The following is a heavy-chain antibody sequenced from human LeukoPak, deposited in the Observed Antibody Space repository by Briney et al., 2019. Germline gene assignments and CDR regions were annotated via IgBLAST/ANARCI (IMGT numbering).Heavy chain of an antibody. CDR2: ISNTGST. J-gene: IGHJ5*02. Sequence: PSETLSLTCTVSGGSIRSYYWSWFRQPPGKGLEWIAYISNTGSTKYNPSLRSRVTISVDTSKNQFSLKLSSVTAADTAVYYCARVLVVAATPTEVNNWFDPWGQGTLVTVSS. CDR3: ARVLVVAATPTEVNNWFDP. CDR1: GGSIRSYY. D-gene: IGHD2-15*01. V-gene: IGHV4-59*01.